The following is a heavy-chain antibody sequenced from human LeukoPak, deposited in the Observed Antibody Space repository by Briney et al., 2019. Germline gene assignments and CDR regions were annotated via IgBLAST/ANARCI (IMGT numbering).Heavy chain of an antibody. CDR1: GYSISSGYY. V-gene: IGHV4-38-2*02. CDR3: AKSSYSIFDY. J-gene: IGHJ4*02. D-gene: IGHD5-18*01. CDR2: IYHSGST. Sequence: PSETLSLTCTVSGYSISSGYYWGWIRQPPGKGLERFGNIYHSGSTYSNPSLKSRVTISVDTSKNQFSLKLSSVTAADTAVYYCAKSSYSIFDYWGQGTLVTVSS.